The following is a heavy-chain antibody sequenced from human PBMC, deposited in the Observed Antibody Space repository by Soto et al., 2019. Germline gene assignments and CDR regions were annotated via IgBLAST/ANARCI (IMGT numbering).Heavy chain of an antibody. CDR3: ARSPDSSGYYPRWYYYGMDV. Sequence: SETQSLTSAVSGGNIGSSNWWSWVRQPPGKGLEWIGEIYHSGSTNYNPSLKSRVTISVDKSKNQFSLKLSSVTAADTAVYYCARSPDSSGYYPRWYYYGMDVWGQGTTVTVSS. V-gene: IGHV4-4*02. CDR2: IYHSGST. D-gene: IGHD3-22*01. J-gene: IGHJ6*02. CDR1: GGNIGSSNW.